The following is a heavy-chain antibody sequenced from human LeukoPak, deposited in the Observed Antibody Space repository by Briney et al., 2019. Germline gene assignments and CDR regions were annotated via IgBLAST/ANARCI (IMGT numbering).Heavy chain of an antibody. CDR3: AKDKYSYGYNSDY. V-gene: IGHV3-43*02. Sequence: GGSLRLSCAASGFTFDDYAMHWVRQAPGKGLEWVSLISGDGDSTYYADSVKGRFTISRDNSKNSLYLQMNSLRTEDTALFYCAKDKYSYGYNSDYWGQGTLVTVSS. CDR2: ISGDGDST. J-gene: IGHJ4*02. D-gene: IGHD5-18*01. CDR1: GFTFDDYA.